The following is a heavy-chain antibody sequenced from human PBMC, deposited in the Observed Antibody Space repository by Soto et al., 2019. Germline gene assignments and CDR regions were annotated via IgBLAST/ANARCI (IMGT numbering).Heavy chain of an antibody. CDR1: GFTFSSYG. V-gene: IGHV3-30*03. CDR2: ISYDGSNK. D-gene: IGHD5-12*01. Sequence: GGSLRLSCAASGFTFSSYGMHWVRQAPGKGLEWVAVISYDGSNKYYADCVKGRFTISRDNSKNTLYLQMNSLRAEDTAVYYCAADRGDGYNYNYYYGMDVWGQGTTVTVSS. J-gene: IGHJ6*02. CDR3: AADRGDGYNYNYYYGMDV.